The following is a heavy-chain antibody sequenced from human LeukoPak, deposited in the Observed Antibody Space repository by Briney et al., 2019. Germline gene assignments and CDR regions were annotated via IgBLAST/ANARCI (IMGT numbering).Heavy chain of an antibody. CDR2: ISSSGITI. CDR1: GFTFSDYY. Sequence: PGGSLRLSCAASGFTFSDYYMTWIRQAPGKGLEWVSYISSSGITIYYADSVKGRFTISRDNAKNSLYLQMNSLRAEDTAVYYCARGGSGYYPPLYYFDYWGQGTLVTVSS. V-gene: IGHV3-11*04. CDR3: ARGGSGYYPPLYYFDY. D-gene: IGHD3-22*01. J-gene: IGHJ4*02.